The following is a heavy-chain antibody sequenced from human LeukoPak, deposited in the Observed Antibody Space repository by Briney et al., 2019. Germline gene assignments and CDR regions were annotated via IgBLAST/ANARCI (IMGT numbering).Heavy chain of an antibody. J-gene: IGHJ4*02. V-gene: IGHV1-8*01. Sequence: ASVKVSCKASGYTFTSYDTNWVRQAPGQGLEWMGWMNANSGNTGYAQKFQGRLTMTRNPSTSTAYMELSSLRSEDTAVYYCARESGFYGSGSRYWGQGTLVTVSS. CDR2: MNANSGNT. CDR1: GYTFTSYD. D-gene: IGHD3-10*01. CDR3: ARESGFYGSGSRY.